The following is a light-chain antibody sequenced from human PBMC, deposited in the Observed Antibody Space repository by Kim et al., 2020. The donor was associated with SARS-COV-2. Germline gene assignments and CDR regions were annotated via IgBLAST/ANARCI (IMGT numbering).Light chain of an antibody. Sequence: EIVLTQSPGTLSLSPGERVTLSCRASQSVSSTYLAWYQQKPGQAPRLLIYGASSRATDIPDRFSGSGSGTDFTLTISRLEAEDFAVYYCHLYGSSPLFGPGTKVDNK. CDR3: HLYGSSPL. CDR1: QSVSSTY. V-gene: IGKV3-20*01. CDR2: GAS. J-gene: IGKJ3*01.